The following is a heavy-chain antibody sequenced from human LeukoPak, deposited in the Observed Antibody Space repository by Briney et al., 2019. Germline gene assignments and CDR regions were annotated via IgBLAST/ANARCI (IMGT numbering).Heavy chain of an antibody. CDR1: GFTFSSYS. J-gene: IGHJ4*02. CDR3: ARAVGYCSSSICYRFDY. Sequence: GGSLRLTCAASGFTFSSYSMIWVRQAPGKRLEWVSYISSSSSTIYYADSVKGRFTISRDNAKNSLYLQMNSLRAEDTAVYYCARAVGYCSSSICYRFDYWGQGTLVTVSS. CDR2: ISSSSSTI. V-gene: IGHV3-48*01. D-gene: IGHD2-2*01.